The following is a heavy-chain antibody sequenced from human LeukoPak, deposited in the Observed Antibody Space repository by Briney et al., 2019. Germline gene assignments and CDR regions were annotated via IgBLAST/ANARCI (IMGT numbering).Heavy chain of an antibody. CDR3: ARADIVLMVYAASFDY. D-gene: IGHD2-8*01. CDR1: GYTLTELS. Sequence: GSVKVSCKVSGYTLTELSMHWVRQAPGQGLEWMGIINPSGGSTSYAQKFQGRVTMTRDTSTSTVYMELSSLRSEDTAVYYCARADIVLMVYAASFDYWGQGTLVTVSS. V-gene: IGHV1-46*01. CDR2: INPSGGST. J-gene: IGHJ4*02.